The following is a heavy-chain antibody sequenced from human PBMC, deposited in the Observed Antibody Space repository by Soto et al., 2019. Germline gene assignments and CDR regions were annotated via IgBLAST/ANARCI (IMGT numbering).Heavy chain of an antibody. Sequence: GGSLRLSCAASGFTFSSYAMHWVRQAPGKGLEWVAVISYDGSNKYYADSVKGRFTISRDNSKNTLYLQMKSLRAEDTAVYYCAREYCSSTSCYGFDPWGQGTLVTVSS. CDR1: GFTFSSYA. J-gene: IGHJ5*02. V-gene: IGHV3-30-3*01. CDR2: ISYDGSNK. D-gene: IGHD2-2*01. CDR3: AREYCSSTSCYGFDP.